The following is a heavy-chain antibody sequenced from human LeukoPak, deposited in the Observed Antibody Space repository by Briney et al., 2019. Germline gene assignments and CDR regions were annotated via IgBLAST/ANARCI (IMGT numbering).Heavy chain of an antibody. J-gene: IGHJ4*02. Sequence: GGSLRLSCAASGFTVSAKYMSWVRQAPGKGLEWVANIKQDGSKKSYVDSVKGRFTISRDNAKNSLYLQMNSLRAEDTAIYYCTRVGYIDEGIDYWGQGTLVTVPS. CDR1: GFTVSAKY. CDR2: IKQDGSKK. V-gene: IGHV3-7*04. CDR3: TRVGYIDEGIDY. D-gene: IGHD5-24*01.